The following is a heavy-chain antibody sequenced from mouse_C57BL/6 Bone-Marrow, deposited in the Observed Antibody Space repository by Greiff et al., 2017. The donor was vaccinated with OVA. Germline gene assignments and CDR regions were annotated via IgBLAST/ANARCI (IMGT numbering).Heavy chain of an antibody. D-gene: IGHD6-5*01. J-gene: IGHJ1*03. Sequence: EVQLQQSVAELVRPGASVKLSCTASGFNIKNTYMHWVKQRPEQGLEWIGRIDPANGNPKYAPKFPGKATITADTSSNTAYLQLSSLTSEDTAIYYCARGLAYTHWYFDVWGTGTTVTVSS. V-gene: IGHV14-3*01. CDR2: IDPANGNP. CDR3: ARGLAYTHWYFDV. CDR1: GFNIKNTY.